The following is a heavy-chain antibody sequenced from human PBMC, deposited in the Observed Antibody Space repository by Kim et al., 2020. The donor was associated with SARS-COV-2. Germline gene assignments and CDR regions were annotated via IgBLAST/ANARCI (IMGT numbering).Heavy chain of an antibody. J-gene: IGHJ5*02. CDR1: GGSISSSSYY. Sequence: SETLSLTCTVSGGSISSSSYYWGWIRQPPGKGLEWIGSIYYSGSTYYNPSLKSRVTISVDTSKNQFSLKLSSVTAADTAVYYCARPSVAGTVVWFDPWGQGTLVTVSS. D-gene: IGHD6-19*01. V-gene: IGHV4-39*01. CDR2: IYYSGST. CDR3: ARPSVAGTVVWFDP.